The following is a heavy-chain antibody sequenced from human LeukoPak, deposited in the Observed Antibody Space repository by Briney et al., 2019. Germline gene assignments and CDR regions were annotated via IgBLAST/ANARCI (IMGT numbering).Heavy chain of an antibody. V-gene: IGHV6-1*01. Sequence: SQTLSLTCAISGDSVSSNSAAWHWIRQSPSRGLEWLGRTYYRSKWYNDYAVSVKSRITINPDTSKNQFSLQLNSVTPEDTAVYYCAREPRLRSNWFDPWGQGTLVTVSS. D-gene: IGHD3-3*01. CDR1: GDSVSSNSAA. CDR2: TYYRSKWYN. J-gene: IGHJ5*02. CDR3: AREPRLRSNWFDP.